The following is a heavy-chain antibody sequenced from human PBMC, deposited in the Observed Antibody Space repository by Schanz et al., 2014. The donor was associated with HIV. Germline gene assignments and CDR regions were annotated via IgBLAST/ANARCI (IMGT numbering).Heavy chain of an antibody. CDR1: GFTFSSYG. CDR3: AREDCSGGSCFSNYYYYAMDV. J-gene: IGHJ6*02. CDR2: ISSSGTYI. D-gene: IGHD2-15*01. V-gene: IGHV3-21*01. Sequence: EVQLVESGGGLVQPGRSLRLSCAASGFTFSSYGMHWVRQAPGKGLEWVSSISSSGTYIHYADSVKGRFTISRDNAKNSLYLHMSSLRAEDTAVYYCAREDCSGGSCFSNYYYYAMDVWGQGTTVTVSS.